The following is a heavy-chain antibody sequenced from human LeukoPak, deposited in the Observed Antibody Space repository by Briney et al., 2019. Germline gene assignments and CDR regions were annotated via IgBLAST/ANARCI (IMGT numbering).Heavy chain of an antibody. CDR3: ARQVDCSSTSCYTGSWFDP. D-gene: IGHD2-2*02. CDR1: GGSISSYY. J-gene: IGHJ5*02. Sequence: SETLSLTSTVSGGSISSYYWSWIWQPPGKGQEWIGYIYTCGSTNYNPSLKSRVTISVDTSKSQCSLKLSSVTAADTAGYYCARQVDCSSTSCYTGSWFDPCGQGTPVTVSS. CDR2: IYTCGST. V-gene: IGHV4-4*09.